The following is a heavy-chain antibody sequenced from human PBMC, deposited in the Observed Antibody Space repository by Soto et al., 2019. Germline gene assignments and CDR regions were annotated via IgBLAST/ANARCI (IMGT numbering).Heavy chain of an antibody. V-gene: IGHV4-31*03. D-gene: IGHD1-26*01. J-gene: IGHJ4*02. CDR3: ARGFRSHYTPLAY. CDR1: GGSISSGGYY. Sequence: QVQLQESGPGLVKPSQTLSLTCTVSGGSISSGGYYWSWIRQHPGKGLEWIGYIYYSGSTYYNPCLTSRVTVSVDTSKTQFSLKLSSVTAAGTAVYYCARGFRSHYTPLAYWGQGTLVTVSS. CDR2: IYYSGST.